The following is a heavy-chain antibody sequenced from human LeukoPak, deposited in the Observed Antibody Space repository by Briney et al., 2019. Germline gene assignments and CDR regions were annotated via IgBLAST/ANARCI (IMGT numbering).Heavy chain of an antibody. D-gene: IGHD3-10*01. J-gene: IGHJ5*02. CDR3: AKDGVRIHVGWFDP. V-gene: IGHV3-30*02. Sequence: GGSLRLSCAASGFTFSSYGMHWVRQAPGQGLEWVAFIRYDGSNKYYADSVKGRFTISRDNSKNTLYLQMNSLRAEDTAVYYCAKDGVRIHVGWFDPWGEGTLVTVSS. CDR1: GFTFSSYG. CDR2: IRYDGSNK.